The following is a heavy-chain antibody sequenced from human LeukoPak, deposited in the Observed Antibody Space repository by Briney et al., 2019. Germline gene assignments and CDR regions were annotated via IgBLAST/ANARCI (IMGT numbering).Heavy chain of an antibody. CDR2: THYSSRWYN. CDR3: ARSQGGMDV. D-gene: IGHD1-26*01. CDR1: GDSVSSNIAA. Sequence: SQTLSLTCAISGDSVSSNIAAWNWIRQSPTRGLEWLGRTHYSSRWYNDYAVSVKSRITIYADTSKNQFSLQLNSVTPEDTAVYYCARSQGGMDVWGKGTSVTVSS. J-gene: IGHJ6*03. V-gene: IGHV6-1*01.